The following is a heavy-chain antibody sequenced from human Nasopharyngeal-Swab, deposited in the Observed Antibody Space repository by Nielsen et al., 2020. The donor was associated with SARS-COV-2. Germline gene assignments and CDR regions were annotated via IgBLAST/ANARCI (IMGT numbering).Heavy chain of an antibody. CDR1: GSGFTFTNAW. V-gene: IGHV3-15*01. Sequence: GGSLRLSCAASGSGFTFTNAWMNWVRQAPGKGLEWVGRIKSKTDAGTIDYATPVKGRFSISRDDSKNTVYLHMNSLKTEDTAVYYCSTDPIKLAYDFWGRGTLVTVSS. CDR2: IKSKTDAGTI. J-gene: IGHJ4*02. D-gene: IGHD1-1*01. CDR3: STDPIKLAYDF.